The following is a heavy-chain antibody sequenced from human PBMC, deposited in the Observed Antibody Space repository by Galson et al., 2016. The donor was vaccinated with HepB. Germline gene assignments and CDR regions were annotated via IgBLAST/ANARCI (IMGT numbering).Heavy chain of an antibody. D-gene: IGHD4-23*01. CDR2: IAGGSGSP. Sequence: SLRLSCAASGFSFSDYAMSWVRQAPGKGLEWVSTIAGGSGSPNYADSVKGRFTISRDSSKNTLYLQLNSLRAEDTATYFCARRWADGGYDYWGQGSLVTVSS. V-gene: IGHV3-23*01. CDR3: ARRWADGGYDY. CDR1: GFSFSDYA. J-gene: IGHJ4*02.